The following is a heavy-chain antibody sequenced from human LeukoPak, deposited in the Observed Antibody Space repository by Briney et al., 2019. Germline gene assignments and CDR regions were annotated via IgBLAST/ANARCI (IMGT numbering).Heavy chain of an antibody. CDR1: GFTFSSYS. CDR3: ARDAPHSRRYFDWAYLDY. J-gene: IGHJ4*02. V-gene: IGHV3-48*04. CDR2: ISSSSSTI. Sequence: PGGFLRLSCAASGFTFSSYSMNWVRQAPGKGLEWVSYISSSSSTIYYADSVKGRFTISRDNAKNPLYLQMNSLRAEDTAVYYCARDAPHSRRYFDWAYLDYWGQGTLVTVSS. D-gene: IGHD3-9*01.